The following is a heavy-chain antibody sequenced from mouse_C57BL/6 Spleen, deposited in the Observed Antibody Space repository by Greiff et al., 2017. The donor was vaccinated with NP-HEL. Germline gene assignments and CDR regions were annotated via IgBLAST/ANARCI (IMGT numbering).Heavy chain of an antibody. V-gene: IGHV1-53*01. CDR1: GYPFTSYW. J-gene: IGHJ1*03. CDR2: INPSNGGS. Sequence: VQLQQPGTELVKPGASVKLSCKASGYPFTSYWMHWVQQRPGQGLEWIGNINPSNGGSTYNEKFKSKATLTVYKSSSTAYMQLSSLTSEDAAVYYCARQGESRYFDVGGTGTTVTGSS. CDR3: ARQGESRYFDV.